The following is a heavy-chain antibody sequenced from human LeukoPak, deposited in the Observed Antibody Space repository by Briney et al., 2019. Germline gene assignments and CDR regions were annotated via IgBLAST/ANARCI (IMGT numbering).Heavy chain of an antibody. V-gene: IGHV3-74*01. CDR2: VDSIGTTT. CDR3: ARLHYDVLTGPFDY. J-gene: IGHJ4*02. D-gene: IGHD3-9*01. CDR1: RLTFRTSW. Sequence: GGSLRLSCAASRLTFRTSWMHWVRQVPGKGLVWVSRVDSIGTTTSYADSVKGRFTISRENSKNTLWLQMNSLRAEDTAVYYCARLHYDVLTGPFDYWGQGTLVTVSS.